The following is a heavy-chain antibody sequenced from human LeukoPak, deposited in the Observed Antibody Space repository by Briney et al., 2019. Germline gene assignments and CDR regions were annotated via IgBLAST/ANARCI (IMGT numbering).Heavy chain of an antibody. V-gene: IGHV1-18*01. CDR2: ISAYNGNT. CDR3: ARGHRETYYYDSSGYYSDY. J-gene: IGHJ4*02. Sequence: ASVKVSCKASGYTFTSYGISWMRQAPGQGLEWMGWISAYNGNTNYAQKLQGRVTMTTDTSTSTAYMELRSLRSDDTAVYYCARGHRETYYYDSSGYYSDYWGQGTLVTVSS. CDR1: GYTFTSYG. D-gene: IGHD3-22*01.